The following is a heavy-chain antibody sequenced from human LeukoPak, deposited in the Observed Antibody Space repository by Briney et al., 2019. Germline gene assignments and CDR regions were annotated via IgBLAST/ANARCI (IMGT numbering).Heavy chain of an antibody. D-gene: IGHD4-17*01. CDR2: VSGRGGST. CDR1: GFTFSSYA. V-gene: IGHV3-23*01. J-gene: IGHJ4*02. Sequence: PGGSLRLSCAASGFTFSSYAMSWVRQAPGKGLKWVSDVSGRGGSTYYADSVKGRFTISRDNSKNTLYLKMNSLRAEDTAVYYCAKEAVTTVEYWGQGTLVTVSS. CDR3: AKEAVTTVEY.